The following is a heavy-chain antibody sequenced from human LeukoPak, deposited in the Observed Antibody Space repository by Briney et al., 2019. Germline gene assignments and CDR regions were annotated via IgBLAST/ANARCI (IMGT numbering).Heavy chain of an antibody. CDR2: ITSISSYI. Sequence: PGGSLRLSCAASGFAFSTYSMNWVRQAPGKGLEWVSSITSISSYIKYSDSVRGRFTISRDNAKNSLHLQMNSLRAEDTAVYYCARVKAGATVENFYYYYMDVWGKGTTVTVSS. J-gene: IGHJ6*03. D-gene: IGHD1/OR15-1a*01. V-gene: IGHV3-21*01. CDR3: ARVKAGATVENFYYYYMDV. CDR1: GFAFSTYS.